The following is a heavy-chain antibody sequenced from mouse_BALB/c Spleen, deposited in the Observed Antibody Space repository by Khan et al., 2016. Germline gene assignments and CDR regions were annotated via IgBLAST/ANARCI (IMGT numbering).Heavy chain of an antibody. CDR2: ISSDSSTK. Sequence: EVELVESGGGLVQPGGSRKLSCAASGFTFSSFGMHWVRQAPEKGLEWVAYISSDSSTKYYADTVKGRFTISRDNPKNTLFLQMTSLRSEDTAIVYCARDRYDYWGQGTTLTVSS. CDR1: GFTFSSFG. V-gene: IGHV5-17*02. D-gene: IGHD2-14*01. J-gene: IGHJ2*01. CDR3: ARDRYDY.